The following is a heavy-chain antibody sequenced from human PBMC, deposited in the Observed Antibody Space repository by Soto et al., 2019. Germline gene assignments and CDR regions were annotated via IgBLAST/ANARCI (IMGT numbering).Heavy chain of an antibody. V-gene: IGHV3-21*01. Sequence: GGSLRLSCAASGFMFTSYSMVWVRLAPGRGLQWVASISTGSDSIYYADSVKGRFTVSRDNVKNSLYLQMNSLRVEDTAVYFCARDRSADRFVQYFQHWDQGAQVTVSS. CDR2: ISTGSDSI. CDR3: ARDRSADRFVQYFQH. D-gene: IGHD6-19*01. CDR1: GFMFTSYS. J-gene: IGHJ1*01.